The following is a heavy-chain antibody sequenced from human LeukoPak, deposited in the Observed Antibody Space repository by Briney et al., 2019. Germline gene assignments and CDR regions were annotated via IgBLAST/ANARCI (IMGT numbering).Heavy chain of an antibody. Sequence: SETLSLTCTISGGSISSNSWSWIRQPPGKGLEWIGYIHYSGSPNYNPSLNSRVTISVDTSKNQFSLKLSSVTAADTAVYYCASSRPYYDILTGQIDDAFDLWGQGTMVTVTS. J-gene: IGHJ3*01. CDR2: IHYSGSP. V-gene: IGHV4-59*01. CDR3: ASSRPYYDILTGQIDDAFDL. D-gene: IGHD3-9*01. CDR1: GGSISSNS.